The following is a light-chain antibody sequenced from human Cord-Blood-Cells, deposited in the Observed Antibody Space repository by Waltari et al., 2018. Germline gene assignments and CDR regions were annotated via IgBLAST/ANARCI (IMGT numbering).Light chain of an antibody. CDR3: QSADSSGTYWV. V-gene: IGLV3-25*03. J-gene: IGLJ3*02. CDR1: ALPKQY. Sequence: SYELTQPPSVSVSPGQTARITCSGDALPKQYAYWYQQKPGQAPVMVIYKDSKRPSGIPGRFSGSSSGTTVTLTISGVQAEDEADYYCQSADSSGTYWVFGGGTKLTVL. CDR2: KDS.